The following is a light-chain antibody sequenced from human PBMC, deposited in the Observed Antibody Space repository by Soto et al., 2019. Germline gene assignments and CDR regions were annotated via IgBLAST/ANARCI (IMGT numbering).Light chain of an antibody. CDR3: QQYGSSLTWT. J-gene: IGKJ1*01. V-gene: IGKV3-20*01. CDR1: QSVSSSY. CDR2: GAS. Sequence: EIVLTPSPGTLSLSPGERAPISCRARQSVSSSYLAWYQQKPCQAHRLLIYGASSRATGIPDRFSGSGSGTDFTLTISRLEPEDLAVYYCQQYGSSLTWTVGQGAQLEIK.